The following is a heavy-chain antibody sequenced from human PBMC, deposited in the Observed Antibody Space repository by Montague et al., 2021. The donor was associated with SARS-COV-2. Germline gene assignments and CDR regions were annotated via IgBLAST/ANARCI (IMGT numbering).Heavy chain of an antibody. CDR1: GGSISSSTYY. CDR2: IYYRGST. CDR3: ATQEDPSGWIPGPFDF. D-gene: IGHD6-19*01. Sequence: SETLSLTCTVSGGSISSSTYYWAWIRQPPGKGLEWIGSIYYRGSTYYNPSLKSRVFISVDTSKKQLSLTLTSATAADTAVYYCATQEDPSGWIPGPFDFWGQGTLLSVSS. J-gene: IGHJ4*02. V-gene: IGHV4-39*01.